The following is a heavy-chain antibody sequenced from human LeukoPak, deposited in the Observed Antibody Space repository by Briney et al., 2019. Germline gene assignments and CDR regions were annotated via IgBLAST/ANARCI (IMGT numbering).Heavy chain of an antibody. CDR1: GYSFTSYD. D-gene: IGHD6-13*01. Sequence: ASVTVSCKASGYSFTSYDINWVRQATGQGLEWMGWMNPNSGNTGYAQKIQGRVTMTRNTSISTAYMELSSLRSEYTAVYYCARMYSSSWYFPGFGVRNGMDVWGQGTTVTVSS. J-gene: IGHJ6*02. CDR2: MNPNSGNT. V-gene: IGHV1-8*01. CDR3: ARMYSSSWYFPGFGVRNGMDV.